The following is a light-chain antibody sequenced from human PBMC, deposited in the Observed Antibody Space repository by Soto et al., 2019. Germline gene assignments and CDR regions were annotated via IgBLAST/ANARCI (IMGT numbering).Light chain of an antibody. Sequence: DIQMTQSPSSLSASVGDRVTITCQASQDISNYLNWYQQKLGKAPKLLIYDASNLETGVPSRFSGSGSATDFTLTISSLQPEDFATYYCQQLNSYPITFGQGTRLEIK. CDR3: QQLNSYPIT. J-gene: IGKJ5*01. CDR1: QDISNY. CDR2: DAS. V-gene: IGKV1-33*01.